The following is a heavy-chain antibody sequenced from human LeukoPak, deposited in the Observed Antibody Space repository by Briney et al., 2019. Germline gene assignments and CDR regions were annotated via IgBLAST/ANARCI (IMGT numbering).Heavy chain of an antibody. D-gene: IGHD6-13*01. CDR3: ARARRSSSRNRWFDP. CDR2: IYYSGST. V-gene: IGHV4-30-4*01. CDR1: GGSISSGDYY. J-gene: IGHJ5*02. Sequence: SQTLSLTCTVSGGSISSGDYYWSWIRQPPGKGLEWIGYIYYSGSTYYNPSLKSRVTISVDTSKNQFSLKLSSVTAADTAVYYCARARRSSSRNRWFDPWGQGILVTVSS.